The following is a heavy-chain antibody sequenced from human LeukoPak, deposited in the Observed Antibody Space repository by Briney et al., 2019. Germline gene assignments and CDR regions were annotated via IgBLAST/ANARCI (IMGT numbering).Heavy chain of an antibody. CDR2: ISSSGSTI. J-gene: IGHJ4*02. V-gene: IGHV3-48*04. CDR1: GFTFSSYS. D-gene: IGHD3-22*01. CDR3: ARDLPYYYDSSGFDY. Sequence: PGGSLRLSCAASGFTFSSYSMNWIRQAPGKGLEWVSYISSSGSTIYYADSVKGRFTISRDNAKNSLYLQMNSLRAEDTAVYYCARDLPYYYDSSGFDYWGQGTLVTVSS.